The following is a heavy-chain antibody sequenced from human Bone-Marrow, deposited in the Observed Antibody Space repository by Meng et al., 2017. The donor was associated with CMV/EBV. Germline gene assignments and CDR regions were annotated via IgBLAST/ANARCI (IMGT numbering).Heavy chain of an antibody. D-gene: IGHD6-13*01. Sequence: RSCAASGLTFSDDYMSWIRQAPGKGLEWVSYISSSGSTIYYADSVKGRFTISRDNAKNSLYLQMNSLRAEDTAVYYCARDSSSPDYWGQGTLVTVSS. CDR2: ISSSGSTI. V-gene: IGHV3-11*04. CDR3: ARDSSSPDY. CDR1: GLTFSDDY. J-gene: IGHJ4*02.